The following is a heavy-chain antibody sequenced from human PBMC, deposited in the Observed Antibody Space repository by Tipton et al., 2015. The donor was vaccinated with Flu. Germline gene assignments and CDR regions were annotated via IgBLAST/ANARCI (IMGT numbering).Heavy chain of an antibody. Sequence: SLRLSCAASGFTFSSYWMSWVRQAPGKGLEWVANIKQDGSEKYYVDSVKGRFTIPRDNVKNSLYLQMNSLRAEDTAVYHCARLGYSYGPYDSNYYYMDVWGKGTTVTVSS. D-gene: IGHD5-18*01. CDR1: GFTFSSYW. V-gene: IGHV3-7*01. CDR3: ARLGYSYGPYDSNYYYMDV. CDR2: IKQDGSEK. J-gene: IGHJ6*03.